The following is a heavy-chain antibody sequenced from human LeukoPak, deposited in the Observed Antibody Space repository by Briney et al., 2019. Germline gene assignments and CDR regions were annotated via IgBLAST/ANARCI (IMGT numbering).Heavy chain of an antibody. CDR2: IYSGGST. V-gene: IGHV3-66*01. CDR1: GFTFSDNY. D-gene: IGHD6-13*01. CDR3: AKDMTGYTSSWPNYYYYMDV. Sequence: GGSLRLSCAASGFTFSDNYMSWVRQAPGKGLEWVSVIYSGGSTYYADSVKGRFTISRDNSKNTLYLQMNSLRAEDTAVYYCAKDMTGYTSSWPNYYYYMDVWGKGTTVTVSS. J-gene: IGHJ6*03.